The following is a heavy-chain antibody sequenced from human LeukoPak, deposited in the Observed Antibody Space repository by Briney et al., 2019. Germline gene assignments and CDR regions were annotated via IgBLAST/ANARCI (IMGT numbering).Heavy chain of an antibody. CDR1: GFTFGDYA. CDR2: IKSKADGGTT. D-gene: IGHD3-22*01. J-gene: IGHJ4*02. CDR3: TSMIVANY. V-gene: IGHV3-15*01. Sequence: GGSLRLSCTASGFTFGDYAMSWVRQAPGKGLEWVGRIKSKADGGTTDYAAPVKGRFTISRDDSKNTLYLQMNSLKTEDTAVYYCTSMIVANYWGQGTLVTVSS.